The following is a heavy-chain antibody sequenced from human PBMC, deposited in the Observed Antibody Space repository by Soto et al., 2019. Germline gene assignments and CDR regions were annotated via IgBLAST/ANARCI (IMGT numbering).Heavy chain of an antibody. CDR2: ISGRGGST. Sequence: EVELFESGGGLKQPGGSLGLSCVASGFTFSNYAMGWVRQAPGKGLECVSGISGRGGSTFYADSVKGRLTISRDNSKNTLYLQMDSLRAEDTAVYYCAKGNDYNYKNPFDFWGQGTMVTVSS. CDR1: GFTFSNYA. J-gene: IGHJ3*01. CDR3: AKGNDYNYKNPFDF. V-gene: IGHV3-23*01. D-gene: IGHD4-4*01.